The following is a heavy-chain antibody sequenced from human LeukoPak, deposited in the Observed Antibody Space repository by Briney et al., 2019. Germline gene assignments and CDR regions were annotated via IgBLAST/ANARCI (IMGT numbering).Heavy chain of an antibody. J-gene: IGHJ3*02. V-gene: IGHV4-59*08. D-gene: IGHD1-14*01. CDR1: GASMTDYY. Sequence: SETLSLTCTVSGASMTDYYWSWIRQPPGKGLEWIAYSHYSGETKYNPSLKSRITISVDTSKNQFSLKLSSVTAADTAVYFCARQPGGTAAFDIWGQGTTVTVSA. CDR2: SHYSGET. CDR3: ARQPGGTAAFDI.